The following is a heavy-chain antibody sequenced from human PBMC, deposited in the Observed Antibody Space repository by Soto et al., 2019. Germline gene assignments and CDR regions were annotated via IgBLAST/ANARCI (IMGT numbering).Heavy chain of an antibody. CDR1: GYSFTSYW. Sequence: GASLKISCKGSGYSFTSYWISWVRQMPGKGLEWMGRIDPSDSYTNYSPSFQGHVTISADKSISTAYLQWSSLKASDTAMNYCARPAYGDPYGMDVWGQGTTVSVSS. J-gene: IGHJ6*02. D-gene: IGHD4-17*01. V-gene: IGHV5-10-1*01. CDR3: ARPAYGDPYGMDV. CDR2: IDPSDSYT.